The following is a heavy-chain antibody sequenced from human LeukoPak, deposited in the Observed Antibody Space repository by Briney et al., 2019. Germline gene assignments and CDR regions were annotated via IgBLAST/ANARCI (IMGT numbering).Heavy chain of an antibody. CDR3: ARVRVGYNHYFDY. CDR2: INPSGGST. J-gene: IGHJ4*02. CDR1: RYTFTRYY. D-gene: IGHD5-24*01. Sequence: AAVKVSRKASRYTFTRYYMHWVRPAPAQGLEWMGIINPSGGSTSYAQKFQGRVTMTRDMSTSTVYVELSSLRSEDTAVYYCARVRVGYNHYFDYWGQGTLVTVSS. V-gene: IGHV1-46*01.